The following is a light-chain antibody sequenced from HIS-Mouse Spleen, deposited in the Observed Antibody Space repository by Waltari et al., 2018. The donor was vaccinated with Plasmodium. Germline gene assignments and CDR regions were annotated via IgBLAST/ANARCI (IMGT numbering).Light chain of an antibody. Sequence: SYELTQPPSVSVSPGQTASITCSGDKLGDKYACWYQQKPGQSPVLVIYQVSKRPSGIPWRFSGSNSGNTATLTISGTQAMDEADYYCQAWDSSTVVFGGGTKLTVL. J-gene: IGLJ2*01. CDR1: KLGDKY. CDR2: QVS. V-gene: IGLV3-1*01. CDR3: QAWDSSTVV.